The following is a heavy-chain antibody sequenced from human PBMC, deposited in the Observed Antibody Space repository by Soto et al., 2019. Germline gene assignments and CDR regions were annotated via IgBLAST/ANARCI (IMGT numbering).Heavy chain of an antibody. CDR1: GGTFSSYT. D-gene: IGHD5-12*01. CDR2: ILPILGIA. CDR3: ARDSNWLPKENRYYHYGMDV. Sequence: QVQLVQSGAEVKTPGSSVKASCKASGGTFSSYTISWVRQAPGQGLEWMGRILPILGIASYAQTFQGRVTIIADKSTSTAYMELRRLRSEDPAVYYCARDSNWLPKENRYYHYGMDVWGQGTTVTVSS. J-gene: IGHJ6*02. V-gene: IGHV1-69*08.